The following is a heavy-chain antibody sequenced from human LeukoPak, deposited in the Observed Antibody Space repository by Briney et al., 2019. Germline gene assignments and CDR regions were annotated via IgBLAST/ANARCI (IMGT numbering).Heavy chain of an antibody. V-gene: IGHV3-74*01. CDR1: GFTFSDTW. CDR2: IRSDGSST. CDR3: ARRSAARDAFDI. J-gene: IGHJ3*02. D-gene: IGHD6-6*01. Sequence: GGSLRLSCAASGFTFSDTWMHWVRQAPGKGLVWVSRIRSDGSSTSYADSVKGRFTISRDNAKNTLYLQMNSLRAEDTAVYYCARRSAARDAFDIWGQGTMVTVSS.